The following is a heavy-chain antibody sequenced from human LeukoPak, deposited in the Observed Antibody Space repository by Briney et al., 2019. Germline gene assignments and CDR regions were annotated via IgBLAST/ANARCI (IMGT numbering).Heavy chain of an antibody. Sequence: GASVKVSCKASGYTFTSYAMDWVRQAPGQGLEWMGWINTNTGNPTYAQGFTGRFVFSLDTSVTTAYLQISSLKAEDTAVYYCARVVRGSSGYRYYFDHWGQGTLVTVSS. CDR3: ARVVRGSSGYRYYFDH. CDR1: GYTFTSYA. CDR2: INTNTGNP. V-gene: IGHV7-4-1*02. J-gene: IGHJ4*02. D-gene: IGHD3-22*01.